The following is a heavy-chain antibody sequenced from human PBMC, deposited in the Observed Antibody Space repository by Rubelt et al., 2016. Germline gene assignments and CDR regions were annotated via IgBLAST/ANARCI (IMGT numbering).Heavy chain of an antibody. D-gene: IGHD1-26*01. V-gene: IGHV4-34*02. Sequence: QAQLQQWGAGLLSPSDTLSLTCAVFTGSFNGYRWSWIRQKSDEGLEWIGEVTHSGDANYNPSLRDRVSISAESSKNQFSPRLTSLTAADTAVYYCARGIVGATRSAYYGMDVWGQGTTVTVSS. CDR1: TGSFNGYR. J-gene: IGHJ6*02. CDR3: ARGIVGATRSAYYGMDV. CDR2: VTHSGDA.